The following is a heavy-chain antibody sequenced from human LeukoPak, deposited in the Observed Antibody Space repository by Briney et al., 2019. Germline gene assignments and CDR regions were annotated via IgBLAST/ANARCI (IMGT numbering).Heavy chain of an antibody. Sequence: SETLSLTYTVSGGSISSYYWSWIRQPPGKGLEWIGYIYYSGSTNYNPSLKSRVTISVDTSKNQFSLKLSSVTAADTAVYYCARRLARGGWFDPWGQGTLVTVSS. CDR2: IYYSGST. J-gene: IGHJ5*02. CDR3: ARRLARGGWFDP. V-gene: IGHV4-59*08. D-gene: IGHD2-21*01. CDR1: GGSISSYY.